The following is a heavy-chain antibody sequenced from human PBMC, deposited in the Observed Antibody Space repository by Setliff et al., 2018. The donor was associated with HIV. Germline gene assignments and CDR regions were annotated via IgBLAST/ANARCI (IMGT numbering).Heavy chain of an antibody. CDR1: GGSFSGYY. D-gene: IGHD6-13*01. J-gene: IGHJ4*02. CDR2: IDHSGST. V-gene: IGHV4-34*01. Sequence: SETLSLTCAVYGGSFSGYYWSWIRQPPGKGLEWIGEIDHSGSTNYNPSLKSRVTISVDTSKNQFSLKLSSVTAADTAVYYCARGGNSSSWYLYYFDYWGQGTLVTVSS. CDR3: ARGGNSSSWYLYYFDY.